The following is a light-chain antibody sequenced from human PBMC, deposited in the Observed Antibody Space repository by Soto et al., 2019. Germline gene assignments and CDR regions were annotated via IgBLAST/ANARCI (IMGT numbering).Light chain of an antibody. CDR1: NIGSKS. CDR3: QVWDSSSDHVI. J-gene: IGLJ2*01. CDR2: DDS. V-gene: IGLV3-21*02. Sequence: SYELTQPPSVSVAPGQTARITCGGNNIGSKSVHWCQQKPGQAPVLVVYDDSDRPSGIPERFSGSNSGNTATLTISRVEAGDEADYYCQVWDSSSDHVIFGGGTKVTV.